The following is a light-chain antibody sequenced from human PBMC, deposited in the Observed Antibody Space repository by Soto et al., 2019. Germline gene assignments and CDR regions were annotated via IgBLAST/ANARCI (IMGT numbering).Light chain of an antibody. Sequence: QSVLTQPPSASGTPGQRVTISCSGSSSNIGRNTVNWYHQLPGTAPKLLIYSNNQRPSGVPDRFSGSRSGTSASLAITGLQSEDGADYSCEAWDDSLNALVFGTGTKVTVL. CDR2: SNN. V-gene: IGLV1-44*01. CDR3: EAWDDSLNALV. J-gene: IGLJ1*01. CDR1: SSNIGRNT.